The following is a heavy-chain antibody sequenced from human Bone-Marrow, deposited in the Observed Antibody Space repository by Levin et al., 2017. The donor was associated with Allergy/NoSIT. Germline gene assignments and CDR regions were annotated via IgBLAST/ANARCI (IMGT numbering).Heavy chain of an antibody. Sequence: GGSLRLSCAASRFTISNAWMIWVRQAPGKGLEWVGCIKSKSDGGTTDYNAPVKGRFTISRDESKNTLDLQMNSLKTEDAAVYYCAASYSTAGAFDIWGQGTVVSVSS. CDR3: AASYSTAGAFDI. CDR1: RFTISNAW. CDR2: IKSKSDGGTT. J-gene: IGHJ3*02. D-gene: IGHD2/OR15-2a*01. V-gene: IGHV3-15*01.